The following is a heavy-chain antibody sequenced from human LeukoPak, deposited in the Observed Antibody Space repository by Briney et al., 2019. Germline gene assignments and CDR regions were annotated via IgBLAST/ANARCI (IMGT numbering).Heavy chain of an antibody. D-gene: IGHD6-19*01. CDR2: INHNGST. J-gene: IGHJ5*02. CDR1: GGSFSGYY. Sequence: SETLSLTCAVYGGSFSGYYWSWIRQPPGKGLEWIGEINHNGSTNYNPSLKSRVTISVDTSKNQFSLKLSSVTAADTAVYYCARGQGYSSDHEQYNWFDPWGQGTLVTVSS. V-gene: IGHV4-34*01. CDR3: ARGQGYSSDHEQYNWFDP.